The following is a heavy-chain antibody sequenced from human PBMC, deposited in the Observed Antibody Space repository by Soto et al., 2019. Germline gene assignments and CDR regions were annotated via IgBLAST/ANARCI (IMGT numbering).Heavy chain of an antibody. J-gene: IGHJ3*02. V-gene: IGHV3-23*01. D-gene: IGHD2-15*01. Sequence: EVQLLESGGGLVEPGGSLRLSCAASGFTFRSYAMTWVRQAPGKGLEWVSYTGGGGVSTYYADSVKGRFTSSRDDSKNTLYLPMNSLRAEDTALYYCAKIVGGGSHHDAFDIWGQGTMVTVSS. CDR1: GFTFRSYA. CDR3: AKIVGGGSHHDAFDI. CDR2: TGGGGVST.